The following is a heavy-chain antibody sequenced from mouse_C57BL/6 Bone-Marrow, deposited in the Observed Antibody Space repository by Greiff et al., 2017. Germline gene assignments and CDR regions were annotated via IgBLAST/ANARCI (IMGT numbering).Heavy chain of an antibody. CDR3: ARGRVSLLWYFDV. D-gene: IGHD6-2*01. CDR2: IDPSDSYT. Sequence: QVQLQQPGAELVMPGASVKLSCKASGYTFTSYWMHWVKQRPGQGLEWIGEIDPSDSYTNYNQKFKGKSTLTVDKSSSTAYMQLSSLTSEDSAVYYCARGRVSLLWYFDVWGTGTTVTVSS. J-gene: IGHJ1*03. V-gene: IGHV1-69*01. CDR1: GYTFTSYW.